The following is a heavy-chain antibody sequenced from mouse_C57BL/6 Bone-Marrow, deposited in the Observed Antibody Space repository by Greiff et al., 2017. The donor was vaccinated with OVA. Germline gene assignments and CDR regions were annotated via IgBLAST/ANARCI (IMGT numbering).Heavy chain of an antibody. CDR2: IYPGDGDT. V-gene: IGHV1-82*01. CDR1: GYAFSSSW. J-gene: IGHJ3*01. D-gene: IGHD1-1*01. CDR3: ARSRYYGSGPSWFAY. Sequence: VQRVESGPELVKPGASVKISCKASGYAFSSSWMNWVKQRPGKGLEWIGRIYPGDGDTNYNGKFKGKATLTADKSSSTAYMQLSSLTSEDSAVYFCARSRYYGSGPSWFAYWGQGTLVTVSA.